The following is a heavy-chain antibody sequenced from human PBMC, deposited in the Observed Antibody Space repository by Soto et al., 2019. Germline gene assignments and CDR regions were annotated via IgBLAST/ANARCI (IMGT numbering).Heavy chain of an antibody. CDR3: VRGQSVLYLDL. CDR1: GYTFTAFY. CDR2: XNPKXGXX. D-gene: IGHD1-20*01. J-gene: IGHJ1*01. Sequence: ASVKVSCKSSGYTFTAFYIHLVRQVPGQGXEWXXXXNPKXGXXXXXXKFQGRVTMTRDTSVNTSYMDLNRLNFDDSAIYYCVRGQSVLYLDLWGRGTQVTVSS. V-gene: IGHV1-2*02.